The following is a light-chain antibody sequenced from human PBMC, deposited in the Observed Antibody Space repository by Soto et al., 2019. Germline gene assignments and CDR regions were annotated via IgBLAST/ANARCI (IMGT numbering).Light chain of an antibody. V-gene: IGKV4-1*01. CDR2: WAS. CDR3: EQYYRPWT. J-gene: IGKJ1*01. CDR1: QSVLYSSNNKNY. Sequence: DIDMTQSPDSLAVSLGERATINCKSSQSVLYSSNNKNYLAWYQQKPGQPPKLLIYWASTRESGVPDRFSGSGSGTDFTLTISSLQAEDVAVYYCEQYYRPWTFGQGTKVEIK.